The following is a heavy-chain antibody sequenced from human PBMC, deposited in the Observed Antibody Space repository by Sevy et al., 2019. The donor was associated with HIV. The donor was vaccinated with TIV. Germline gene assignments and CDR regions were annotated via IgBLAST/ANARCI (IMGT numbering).Heavy chain of an antibody. CDR1: GFTFSNSG. J-gene: IGHJ4*02. V-gene: IGHV3-33*01. CDR2: IFSDGITT. D-gene: IGHD6-19*01. Sequence: GGSLRLSCAASGFTFSNSGMHWVRQSPGKGLEWVACIFSDGITTYSGDSVKGRFTVFRDNSKSTLYLQINSLRVEDTALYYYARESPSDWYLDSWGQGTLVTVSS. CDR3: ARESPSDWYLDS.